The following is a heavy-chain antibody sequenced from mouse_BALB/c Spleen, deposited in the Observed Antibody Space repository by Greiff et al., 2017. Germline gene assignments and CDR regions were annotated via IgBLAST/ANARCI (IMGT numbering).Heavy chain of an antibody. V-gene: IGHV5-6-5*01. CDR1: GFTFSSYA. J-gene: IGHJ4*01. Sequence: DVMLVESGGGLVQPGGSLKLSCAASGFTFSSYAMSWVRQTPEKRLEWVASISSGGSTYYPDSVKGRFTISRDNARNILYLQMSSLRSEDTAMYYCARGGYYYGSSYAMDYWGQGTSVTVSS. D-gene: IGHD1-1*01. CDR3: ARGGYYYGSSYAMDY. CDR2: ISSGGST.